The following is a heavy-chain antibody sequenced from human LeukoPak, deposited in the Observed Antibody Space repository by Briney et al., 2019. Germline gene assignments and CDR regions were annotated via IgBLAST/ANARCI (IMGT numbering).Heavy chain of an antibody. V-gene: IGHV4-4*07. CDR1: GDSISSYY. J-gene: IGHJ5*02. D-gene: IGHD3-10*01. CDR3: ARDMVRGVKAYPSWFDP. Sequence: PSETLSLTCTVSGDSISSYYWSWIRQPAGKGLEWIGRMYVSGSTNYNPSLKSRVTMSVDTSKNQFSLKMTSVTAADTAFYYCARDMVRGVKAYPSWFDPWGQGILVTVST. CDR2: MYVSGST.